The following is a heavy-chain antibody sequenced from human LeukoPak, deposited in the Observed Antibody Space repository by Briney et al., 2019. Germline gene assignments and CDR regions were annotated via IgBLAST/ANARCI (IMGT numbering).Heavy chain of an antibody. CDR3: ARGNPMDV. CDR1: GFAFSTYW. Sequence: GGSLRLSCAGSGFAFSTYWMIWVRQAPGKGLEWVASIKQDGSEDSYVDSVRGRFTIFRDNGRTSAFLQMNSLRVDDTAVYFCARGNPMDVWGQGTTVTVSS. J-gene: IGHJ6*02. V-gene: IGHV3-7*04. CDR2: IKQDGSED.